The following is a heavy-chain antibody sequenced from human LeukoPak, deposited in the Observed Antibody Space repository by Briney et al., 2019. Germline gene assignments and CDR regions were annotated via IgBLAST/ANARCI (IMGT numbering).Heavy chain of an antibody. CDR1: GFTFSSYA. V-gene: IGHV3-30-3*01. D-gene: IGHD2-15*01. J-gene: IGHJ4*02. CDR3: TTEPCSGGSCYPLDY. CDR2: ISYDGSNK. Sequence: TGGSLRLSCAASGFTFSSYAMHWVRQAPGKGLEWVAVISYDGSNKYYADSVKGRFTISRDNSKNTLYLQMNSLRAEDTAVYYCTTEPCSGGSCYPLDYWGQGTLVTVSS.